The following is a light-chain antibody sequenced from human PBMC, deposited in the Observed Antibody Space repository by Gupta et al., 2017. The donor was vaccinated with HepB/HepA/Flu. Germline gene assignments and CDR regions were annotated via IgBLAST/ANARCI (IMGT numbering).Light chain of an antibody. CDR2: GAS. V-gene: IGKV3-20*01. Sequence: VLTQSPGTLSLSPGERATLSCRASQSVSSSYLAWYQKKPGQAPRLLNSGASSGAAGIPGLCGGGGSRTVSTLTISRLEPEDAAVYYYQQYGRPTRTFGQGTRLEIK. CDR3: QQYGRPTRT. J-gene: IGKJ5*01. CDR1: QSVSSSY.